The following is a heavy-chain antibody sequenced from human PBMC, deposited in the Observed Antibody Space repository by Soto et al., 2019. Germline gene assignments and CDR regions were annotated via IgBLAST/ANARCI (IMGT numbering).Heavy chain of an antibody. D-gene: IGHD6-19*01. V-gene: IGHV3-33*01. CDR3: ARGAAAVAATLDY. CDR2: IYSDGSNQ. Sequence: PGGSLRLSCAASGFTFNSYAMHWVRQAPGKGLEWVAFIYSDGSNQYYGDSVKGRFSISRDNSKNIVFLQMSSLRAEDTAVYFCARGAAAVAATLDYWGQGNLVTVSS. J-gene: IGHJ4*02. CDR1: GFTFNSYA.